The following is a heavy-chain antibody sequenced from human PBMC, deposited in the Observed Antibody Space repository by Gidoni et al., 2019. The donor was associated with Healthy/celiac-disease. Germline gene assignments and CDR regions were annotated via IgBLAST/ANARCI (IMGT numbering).Heavy chain of an antibody. CDR2: ISYDGSNK. CDR1: GFTCSSYA. CDR3: ASWGDYYDSSGDH. Sequence: AASGFTCSSYAMHWVRQAPGKGLEWVAVISYDGSNKYYADSVKGRFTISRDNSKNTLYLQMNSLRAEDTAVYYCASWGDYYDSSGDHWGQGTLVTVSS. D-gene: IGHD3-22*01. V-gene: IGHV3-30*01. J-gene: IGHJ4*02.